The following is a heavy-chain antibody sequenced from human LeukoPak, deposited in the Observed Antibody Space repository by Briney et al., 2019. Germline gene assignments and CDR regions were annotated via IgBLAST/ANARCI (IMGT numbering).Heavy chain of an antibody. CDR3: ASIVVVPAAMVFDP. CDR1: GGSISSGGYY. V-gene: IGHV4-61*08. D-gene: IGHD2-2*01. Sequence: SETLSLTCTVSGGSISSGGYYWSWIRQPPGKGLEWIGYIYYSGSTNYNPSLKSRVTISVDTSKNQFSLKLSSVTAADTAVYYCASIVVVPAAMVFDPWGQGTLVTVSS. J-gene: IGHJ5*02. CDR2: IYYSGST.